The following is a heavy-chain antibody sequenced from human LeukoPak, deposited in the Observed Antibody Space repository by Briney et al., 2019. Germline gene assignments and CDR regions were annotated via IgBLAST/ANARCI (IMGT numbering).Heavy chain of an antibody. D-gene: IGHD6-19*01. J-gene: IGHJ4*02. CDR1: GFTFSSYL. CDR3: AYGSGWFFDY. CDR2: ISGDGCTT. Sequence: PGGSLRLSCAASGFTFSSYLMHWVRQAPGQGLVWVSRISGDGCTTTYADSVKGRFTISRDNAKNTLYLQMNSLRAEDTAVYYCAYGSGWFFDYWGQGSMVTVSS. V-gene: IGHV3-74*01.